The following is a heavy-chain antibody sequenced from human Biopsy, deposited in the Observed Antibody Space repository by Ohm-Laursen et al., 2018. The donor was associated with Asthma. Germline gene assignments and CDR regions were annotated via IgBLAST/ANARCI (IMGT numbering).Heavy chain of an antibody. CDR1: GYTFTRYY. CDR2: INPPTGDT. Sequence: AASVKVSCKASGYTFTRYYIHWVRQAPGQGLEWVGIINPPTGDTSYAQKFLGRVTVTRDTSTSTVYMELSSLRSEDTAVYYCALSQFDYWGQGTLLTVSS. V-gene: IGHV1-46*01. J-gene: IGHJ4*02. CDR3: ALSQFDY.